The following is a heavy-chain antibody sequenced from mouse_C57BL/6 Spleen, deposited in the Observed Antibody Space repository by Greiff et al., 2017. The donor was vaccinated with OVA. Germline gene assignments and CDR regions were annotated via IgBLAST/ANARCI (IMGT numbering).Heavy chain of an antibody. CDR2: ISYDGSN. CDR1: GYSITSGYY. CDR3: ARDKGNYEAMDY. J-gene: IGHJ4*01. V-gene: IGHV3-6*01. D-gene: IGHD2-1*01. Sequence: VQLKESGPGLVKPSQSLSLTCSVTGYSITSGYYWNWIRQFPGNKLEWMGYISYDGSNNYNPSLKNRISITRDTSKNQFFLKLNSVTTEDTATYYCARDKGNYEAMDYWGQGTSVTVSS.